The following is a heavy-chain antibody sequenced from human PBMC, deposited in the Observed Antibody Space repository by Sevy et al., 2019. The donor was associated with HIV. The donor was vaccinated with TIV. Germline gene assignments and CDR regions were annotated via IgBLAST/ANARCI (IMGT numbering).Heavy chain of an antibody. V-gene: IGHV3-21*01. CDR2: ISSSSNYI. Sequence: GGSLRLSCTASGFSFGDYAISWFRQAPGKGLEWVSSISSSSNYIYYADSLKGRFTISRDNARNSLYLQMSSLRAEDTAVYYCARPYGSGSWEAFDLWGQGTMVTVSS. CDR1: GFSFGDYA. CDR3: ARPYGSGSWEAFDL. D-gene: IGHD3-10*01. J-gene: IGHJ3*01.